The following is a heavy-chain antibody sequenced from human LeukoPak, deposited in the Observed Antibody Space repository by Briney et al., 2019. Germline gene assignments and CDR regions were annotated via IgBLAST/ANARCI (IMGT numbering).Heavy chain of an antibody. CDR2: LNEDGGYT. CDR3: ANYIQRPPGMDV. V-gene: IGHV3-23*01. J-gene: IGHJ6*02. Sequence: PGGSLRLSCAASGFTFRRYAMSWVRQAPGKGLAWVSGLNEDGGYTYYADSVKGRFTISTDNSKNTVYLQMNSLRAEDTALYFCANYIQRPPGMDVWGQGTMVTVSS. D-gene: IGHD2-15*01. CDR1: GFTFRRYA.